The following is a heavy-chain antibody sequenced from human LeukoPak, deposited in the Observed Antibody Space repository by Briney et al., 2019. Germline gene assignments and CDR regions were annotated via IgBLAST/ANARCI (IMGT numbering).Heavy chain of an antibody. J-gene: IGHJ3*02. V-gene: IGHV4-39*02. CDR1: GGSISSSSYY. CDR2: IYYSGST. Sequence: PSETLSLTCTVSGGSISSSSYYWGWIRQPPGKGLEWIGSIYYSGSTYYNPSLKSRVTISVDTSKNQFSLKLCSVTAADTAVYYCARDKFFGQTYVWGSYRTHVAFDIWGQGTMVTVSS. CDR3: ARDKFFGQTYVWGSYRTHVAFDI. D-gene: IGHD3-16*02.